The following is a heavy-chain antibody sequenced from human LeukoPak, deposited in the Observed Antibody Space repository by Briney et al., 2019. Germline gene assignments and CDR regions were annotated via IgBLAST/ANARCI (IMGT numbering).Heavy chain of an antibody. V-gene: IGHV3-21*01. Sequence: GGSLRLSCAASGFTFSSYGMTWVRQAPGKGLEWVSSISGDSSDIYYADSVMGRSTISRDNAKNSVYLQINSLRAEDTAIYYCARRGYSDSSGYDYWGQGTLVTVSS. J-gene: IGHJ4*02. CDR3: ARRGYSDSSGYDY. CDR1: GFTFSSYG. CDR2: ISGDSSDI. D-gene: IGHD3-22*01.